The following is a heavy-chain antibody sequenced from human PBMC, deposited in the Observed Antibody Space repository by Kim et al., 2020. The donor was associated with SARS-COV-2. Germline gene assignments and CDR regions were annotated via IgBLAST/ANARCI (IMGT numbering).Heavy chain of an antibody. CDR3: ARTSGVDTAMALDY. Sequence: PSLKSRVTISVDTSKNQFSLKLSSVTAADTAVYYCARTSGVDTAMALDYWGQGTLVTVSS. V-gene: IGHV4-34*01. D-gene: IGHD5-18*01. J-gene: IGHJ4*02.